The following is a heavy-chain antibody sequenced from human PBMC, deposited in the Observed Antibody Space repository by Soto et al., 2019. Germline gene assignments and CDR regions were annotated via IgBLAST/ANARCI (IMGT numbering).Heavy chain of an antibody. CDR2: INPSGGTS. CDR3: ARGHDVGSSGYYYYYYGMDV. J-gene: IGHJ6*02. D-gene: IGHD3-22*01. Sequence: ASVKVSCKASGYTFTSYYIHWVRQAPGQGLEWMGVINPSGGTSTSAQKLQGRVTMTTDTSTSTASLELSSLRSKDTAVYYCARGHDVGSSGYYYYYYGMDVWGQGTTVTVSS. V-gene: IGHV1-46*01. CDR1: GYTFTSYY.